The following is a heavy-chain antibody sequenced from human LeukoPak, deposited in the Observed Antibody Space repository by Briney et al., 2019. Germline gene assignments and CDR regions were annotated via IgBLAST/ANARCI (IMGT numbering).Heavy chain of an antibody. CDR3: AKIGVIGNWYYDV. J-gene: IGHJ2*01. V-gene: IGHV3-23*01. CDR1: GFTVSSNY. CDR2: ISSGSDYT. D-gene: IGHD3-10*01. Sequence: GGSLRLSCAASGFTVSSNYMSWVRQAPGKGLEWVSSISSGSDYTFYADSVKGRFTISRDNSKNTLYLQMNSLRAGDTAIYHCAKIGVIGNWYYDVWGRGTLVTVSS.